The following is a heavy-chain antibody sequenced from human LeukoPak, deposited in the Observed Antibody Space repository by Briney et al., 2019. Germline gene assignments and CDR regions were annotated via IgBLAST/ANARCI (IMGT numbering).Heavy chain of an antibody. J-gene: IGHJ4*02. CDR1: GYTYSSYA. Sequence: GGSLRLSCAASGYTYSSYAVSCLREARGKGLEWVANIKQDGSEKYCVDSVKGRFTISRDNAKNSFYLQKNSRRAEDTAVYYCARHGGSSWYSPGDYWGQGTLVTVSS. CDR2: IKQDGSEK. D-gene: IGHD6-13*01. CDR3: ARHGGSSWYSPGDY. V-gene: IGHV3-7*01.